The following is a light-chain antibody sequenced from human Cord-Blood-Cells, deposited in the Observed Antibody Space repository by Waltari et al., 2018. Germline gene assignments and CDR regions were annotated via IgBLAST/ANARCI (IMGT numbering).Light chain of an antibody. CDR2: GAS. CDR1: QRVSSN. J-gene: IGKJ1*01. Sequence: ELVMTQSPATLSASPGERATLSCRASQRVSSNLAWYQQKPGQAPRLLIYGASTRATGIPARFSGSGSGTEFTLTISSLQSEDFAVYYCQQYNNWPPTWTFGQGTKVEIK. CDR3: QQYNNWPPTWT. V-gene: IGKV3-15*01.